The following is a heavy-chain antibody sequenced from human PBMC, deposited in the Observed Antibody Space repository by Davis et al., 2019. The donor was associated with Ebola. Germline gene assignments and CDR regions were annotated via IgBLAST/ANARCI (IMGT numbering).Heavy chain of an antibody. CDR3: ARDPHYGSGRYYYYGMDV. D-gene: IGHD3-10*01. CDR2: IRSKANSYAT. J-gene: IGHJ6*02. Sequence: GGSLRLSCAASGFTFSGSAMHWVRQASGKGLEWVGRIRSKANSYATAYAASVKGRFTISRDDSKNTAYLQMNSLRAEDTAVYYCARDPHYGSGRYYYYGMDVWGQGTTVTVSS. V-gene: IGHV3-73*01. CDR1: GFTFSGSA.